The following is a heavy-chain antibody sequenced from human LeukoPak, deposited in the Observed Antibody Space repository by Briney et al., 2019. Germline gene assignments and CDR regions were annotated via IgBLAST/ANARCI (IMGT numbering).Heavy chain of an antibody. Sequence: PSETLSLTCTVSGGSISSYYWSWIRQPPGKGLEWIGYIYYSGSTNYNPSLKSRVTISVDTSKNQFSLKLSSVTAADTAVYYCAREGSVEMATKSYWYLDLWGRGTLVTVSS. D-gene: IGHD5-24*01. CDR3: AREGSVEMATKSYWYLDL. CDR2: IYYSGST. CDR1: GGSISSYY. V-gene: IGHV4-59*01. J-gene: IGHJ2*01.